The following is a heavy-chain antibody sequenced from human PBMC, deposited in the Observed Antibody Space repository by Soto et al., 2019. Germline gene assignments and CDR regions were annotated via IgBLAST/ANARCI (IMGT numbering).Heavy chain of an antibody. J-gene: IGHJ4*02. CDR2: IYYSGST. V-gene: IGHV4-31*03. Sequence: SETLSLTCTVSGGSISSGGYYWSWIRQHPGKGLEWIGYIYYSGSTYYNPSLKSRVTISVDTSKNQFSLKLSSVTAADTAVYYCATRTLDYDIDYWGQGTLVTVSS. CDR1: GGSISSGGYY. CDR3: ATRTLDYDIDY. D-gene: IGHD4-17*01.